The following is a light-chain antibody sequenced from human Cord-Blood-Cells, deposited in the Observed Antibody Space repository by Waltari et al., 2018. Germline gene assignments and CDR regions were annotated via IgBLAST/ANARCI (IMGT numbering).Light chain of an antibody. J-gene: IGKJ1*01. CDR2: DAS. V-gene: IGKV3-11*01. CDR1: QSVSSS. Sequence: EIVLTQSPATLSFSPGERATLSCSASQSVSSSLAWYQQKPGQAPRLLIYDASNRATGIPARFSGSGSGTDFTLTISSLEPEDFAVYYCQQRSNWPRTFGQGTKVEIK. CDR3: QQRSNWPRT.